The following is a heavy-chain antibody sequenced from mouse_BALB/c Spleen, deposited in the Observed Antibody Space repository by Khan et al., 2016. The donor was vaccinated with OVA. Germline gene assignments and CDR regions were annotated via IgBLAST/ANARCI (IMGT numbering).Heavy chain of an antibody. J-gene: IGHJ3*01. CDR1: GYTFTSYY. D-gene: IGHD2-1*01. CDR2: INPNNGGS. CDR3: ARSGYGNPFAY. V-gene: IGHV1S81*02. Sequence: VQLQESGAELVKPGASVKISCKASGYTFTSYYLYWVKQRPGQGLEWIGGINPNNGGSHFNEKFKNKATLTVDSSSSTAYMQLNSLSAEDSAVYYCARSGYGNPFAYWGQGTLVTVSA.